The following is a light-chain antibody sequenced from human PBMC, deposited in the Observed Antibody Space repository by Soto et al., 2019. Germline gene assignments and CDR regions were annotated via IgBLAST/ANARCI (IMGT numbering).Light chain of an antibody. Sequence: DVVMTQSPLSLAVTLGQPASISCRSSQSLVYSDGNIYLSWFHQRPGQSPRRLIYKVSNRESGVPDRFSGSGSGTEFTLRISTVEAEDVGLYYCMQGTHWPTFGQGTKVEIK. V-gene: IGKV2-30*01. CDR1: QSLVYSDGNIY. CDR3: MQGTHWPT. CDR2: KVS. J-gene: IGKJ1*01.